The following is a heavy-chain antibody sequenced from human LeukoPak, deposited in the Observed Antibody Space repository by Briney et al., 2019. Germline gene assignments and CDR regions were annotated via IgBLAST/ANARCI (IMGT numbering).Heavy chain of an antibody. Sequence: GGSLRLSCAASGFTFSNYNMNWVRQAPGKGLEWISYISSSGRTTNYADSVKGRFTISRDNAKNSLYLQMNGLKDGDTAVYYCATSGTYRFDYWGQGTLVTVSS. V-gene: IGHV3-48*02. CDR1: GFTFSNYN. D-gene: IGHD1-26*01. J-gene: IGHJ4*02. CDR3: ATSGTYRFDY. CDR2: ISSSGRTT.